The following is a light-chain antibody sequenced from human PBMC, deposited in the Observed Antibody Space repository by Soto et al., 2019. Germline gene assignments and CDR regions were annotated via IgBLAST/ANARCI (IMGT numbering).Light chain of an antibody. CDR3: AAWDDSQIGYG. CDR2: SDN. Sequence: VLTQPPSASGTPGQRVTISCSGSSANIGSNTVNWYQQLPGAAPNLLIYSDNQRPSGVPDRFSGSKSGTSASLAISGLQSEDEADYYCAAWDDSQIGYGFGTGTKVTV. CDR1: SANIGSNT. J-gene: IGLJ1*01. V-gene: IGLV1-44*01.